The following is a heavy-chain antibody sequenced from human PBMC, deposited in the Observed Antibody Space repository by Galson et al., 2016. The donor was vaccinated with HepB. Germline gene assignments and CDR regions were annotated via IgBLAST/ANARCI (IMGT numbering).Heavy chain of an antibody. D-gene: IGHD2-8*01. CDR2: IYNSGST. V-gene: IGHV4-59*01. Sequence: SETLSLTCTLSGGSHSTYYWSWIRQPPGKGLEWVGHIYNSGSTNYNPSLKSRVTISGDTSKNQFSLKLNSVTAADTAVYYCARGLGYCTNGVCVKGRYYFDYWGQGTLVIVSS. CDR3: ARGLGYCTNGVCVKGRYYFDY. CDR1: GGSHSTYY. J-gene: IGHJ4*02.